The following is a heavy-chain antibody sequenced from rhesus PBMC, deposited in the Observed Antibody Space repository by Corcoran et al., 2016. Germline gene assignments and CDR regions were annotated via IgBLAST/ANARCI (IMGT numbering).Heavy chain of an antibody. CDR3: ASDQRMNTVTQFDY. D-gene: IGHD4-23*01. CDR1: GGSISGYYY. V-gene: IGHV4S14*01. Sequence: QVQLQESGPGLVKPSETLSLTCAVSGGSISGYYYWSWIRQPPGNGLEWIGSIYGSGGSNYLNPSLTSRVTLSVDTSKNQFSLKLSSVTAADTAVYYCASDQRMNTVTQFDYWGQGVLVTVSS. J-gene: IGHJ4*01. CDR2: IYGSGGSN.